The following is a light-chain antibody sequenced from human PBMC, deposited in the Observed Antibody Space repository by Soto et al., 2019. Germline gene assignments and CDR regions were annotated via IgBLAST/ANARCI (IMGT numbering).Light chain of an antibody. CDR3: QQYGYSPFN. CDR2: GAS. CDR1: QSVGSSY. J-gene: IGKJ3*01. V-gene: IGKV3-20*01. Sequence: EFVLTQSPGTLSLSPGESAALSCRTSQSVGSSYLAWYQHKPGQAPRLLIYGASNRATGIPDRFSGSGSGTVFTLTVSRLEPEDSAVYYCQQYGYSPFNFGPGTKVDIK.